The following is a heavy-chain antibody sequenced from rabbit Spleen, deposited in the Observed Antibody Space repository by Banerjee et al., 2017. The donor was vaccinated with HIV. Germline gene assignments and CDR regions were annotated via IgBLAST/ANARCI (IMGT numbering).Heavy chain of an antibody. CDR3: ARDSGSSFSSYGMDL. CDR1: RFTLRSYY. V-gene: IGHV1S40*01. J-gene: IGHJ6*01. D-gene: IGHD8-1*01. CDR2: IDSGSSGFT. Sequence: QSLEESGGDLVKPGASLTLTCTASRFTLRSYYMCWVRQAPGKGLEWIECIDSGSSGFTYSASWAKGRFPISKTASTTVTLQMTSLTAADTAPYFCARDSGSSFSSYGMDLWGPGTLVTVS.